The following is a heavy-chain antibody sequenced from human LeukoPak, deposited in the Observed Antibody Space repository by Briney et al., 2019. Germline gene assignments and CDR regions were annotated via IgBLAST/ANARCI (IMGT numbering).Heavy chain of an antibody. D-gene: IGHD3-10*01. V-gene: IGHV4-31*03. CDR2: IYDSGST. Sequence: SQTLSLTCTVSGASISSGGYSWSWLRQHPGKGLEWIGYIYDSGSTYYSPSLKSRITTSVDTSKSQFSLKLSSVTAADTAVYYCARCYGSGDVFDIWGQGTMVTVSS. J-gene: IGHJ3*02. CDR1: GASISSGGYS. CDR3: ARCYGSGDVFDI.